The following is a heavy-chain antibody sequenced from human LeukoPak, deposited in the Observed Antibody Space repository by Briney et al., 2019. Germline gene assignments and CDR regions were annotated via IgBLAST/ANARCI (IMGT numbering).Heavy chain of an antibody. D-gene: IGHD5-18*01. CDR3: ARFARPDTAMDPLYYYYYGMDV. CDR1: GYTFTSHG. Sequence: ASVKVSCKASGYTFTSHGTSWAPQAPGQGLEWMGWISAYNGNTNYAQNLQGRVTMTTDTSTSTAYMELRSLRSDDTAVYYCARFARPDTAMDPLYYYYYGMDVWGQGTTVTVSS. J-gene: IGHJ6*02. CDR2: ISAYNGNT. V-gene: IGHV1-18*01.